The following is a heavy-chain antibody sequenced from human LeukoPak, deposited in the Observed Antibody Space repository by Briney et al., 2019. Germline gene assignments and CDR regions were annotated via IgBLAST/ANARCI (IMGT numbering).Heavy chain of an antibody. CDR2: IYTSGRT. D-gene: IGHD5-18*01. V-gene: IGHV4-61*02. J-gene: IGHJ6*03. CDR3: ARGLRGYSYGYVPWELAHYMDV. Sequence: SETLSLTCTVSGVSISSGSYYWRWIRQPAVKGLEWIGRIYTSGRTNYNPSLKSRVTISVDTSKNHFSLKLSSVTAADTAVYYCARGLRGYSYGYVPWELAHYMDVWGKGTTVTISS. CDR1: GVSISSGSYY.